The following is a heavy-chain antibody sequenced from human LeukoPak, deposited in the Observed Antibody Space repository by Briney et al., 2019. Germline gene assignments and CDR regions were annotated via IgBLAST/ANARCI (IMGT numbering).Heavy chain of an antibody. Sequence: GGSLRLSCAAPGFTFSNYWMHWVRQTPGKGLVWVSHINSYGSITTYADSVKGRFTISRDNAKNTLYLQMNSLRAEDTAVYYCARGNYFDYWGQGTLVTVSS. CDR1: GFTFSNYW. CDR3: ARGNYFDY. CDR2: INSYGSIT. V-gene: IGHV3-74*01. J-gene: IGHJ4*02.